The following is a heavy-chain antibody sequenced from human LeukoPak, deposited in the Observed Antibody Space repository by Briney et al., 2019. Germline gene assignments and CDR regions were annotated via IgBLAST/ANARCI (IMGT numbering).Heavy chain of an antibody. Sequence: ASVKVSCKASGYTFTSYDINWVRQATGQGLEWMGWMNPNSGNTGYAQKFQGRVTMTRNTSISTAYMELRSLRSDDTAVYYRARLPSSWYEFDPWGQGTLVTVSS. CDR2: MNPNSGNT. V-gene: IGHV1-8*01. D-gene: IGHD6-13*01. CDR1: GYTFTSYD. J-gene: IGHJ5*02. CDR3: ARLPSSWYEFDP.